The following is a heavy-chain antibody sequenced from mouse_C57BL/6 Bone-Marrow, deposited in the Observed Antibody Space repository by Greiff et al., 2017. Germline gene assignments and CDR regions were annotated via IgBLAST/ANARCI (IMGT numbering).Heavy chain of an antibody. V-gene: IGHV1-72*01. CDR3: AREDYDYEYYFDY. CDR1: GYTFTSYW. D-gene: IGHD2-4*01. J-gene: IGHJ2*01. Sequence: VQLQQPGAELVKPGASVKLSCKASGYTFTSYWMHWVKQRPGRGLEWIGRIDPNSGGTKYNEKFKSKATLNVDKPSSTASMQLSSLKSEDSAVYYCAREDYDYEYYFDYWGQGTTLTVSS. CDR2: IDPNSGGT.